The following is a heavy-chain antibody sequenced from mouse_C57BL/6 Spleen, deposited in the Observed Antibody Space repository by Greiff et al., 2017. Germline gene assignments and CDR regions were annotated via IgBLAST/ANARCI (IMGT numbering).Heavy chain of an antibody. CDR3: AGGGDDGYPDYAMDY. V-gene: IGHV1-69*01. Sequence: QVQLQQPGAELVMPGASVKLSCKASGYTFTSYWMHWVKQRPGQGLEWIGEIDPSDSYTNYNQKFKGKNTLTVDTSSSPAYIQLSSLTSEDSAVYYGAGGGDDGYPDYAMDYWGQGTSVTVSS. J-gene: IGHJ4*01. CDR2: IDPSDSYT. CDR1: GYTFTSYW. D-gene: IGHD2-3*01.